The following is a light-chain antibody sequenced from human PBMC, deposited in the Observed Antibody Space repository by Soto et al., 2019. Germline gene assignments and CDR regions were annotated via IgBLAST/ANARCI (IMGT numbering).Light chain of an antibody. CDR3: SSYTSSSTNYV. CDR1: SSDVGGYNY. V-gene: IGLV2-14*01. Sequence: QSALTQPASVSGSPGQSITISCTGTSSDVGGYNYVSWYQQHPGKAPKLTIYDVSNRPSGVSNRFSGSKSGNTASLTISGLQAEDEADYYCSSYTSSSTNYVFGTGTKVTVL. J-gene: IGLJ1*01. CDR2: DVS.